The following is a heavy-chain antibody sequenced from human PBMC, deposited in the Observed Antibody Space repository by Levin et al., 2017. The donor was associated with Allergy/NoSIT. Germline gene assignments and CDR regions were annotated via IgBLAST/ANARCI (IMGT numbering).Heavy chain of an antibody. CDR1: GGSISSSSFY. J-gene: IGHJ4*02. CDR2: IYYSGSP. CDR3: ARDRYCSSTSCYRAPLLDY. Sequence: SETLSLTCTVSGGSISSSSFYWGWVRQPPGKALEWIGSIYYSGSPYYNPSLKSRVTISVDTSKNQFSLKLSSVTAADTAVYYCARDRYCSSTSCYRAPLLDYWGQGTLVTVSS. V-gene: IGHV4-39*07. D-gene: IGHD2-2*01.